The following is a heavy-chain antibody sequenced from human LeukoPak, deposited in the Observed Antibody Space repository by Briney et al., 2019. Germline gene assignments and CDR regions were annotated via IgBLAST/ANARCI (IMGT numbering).Heavy chain of an antibody. D-gene: IGHD1-26*01. Sequence: GGSLRLSCAASGFTFSSYGMHWVRQAPGKGLEWVAFIRYDGSNKYYADSVKGRFTISRDNSKNTLYLQMSSLRAEDTAVFYCAKERWELLANYFYMDVWGKGTTVTISS. V-gene: IGHV3-30*02. CDR2: IRYDGSNK. CDR1: GFTFSSYG. CDR3: AKERWELLANYFYMDV. J-gene: IGHJ6*03.